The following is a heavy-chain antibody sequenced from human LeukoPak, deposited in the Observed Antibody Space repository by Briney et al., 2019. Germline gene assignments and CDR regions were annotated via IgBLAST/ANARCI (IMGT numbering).Heavy chain of an antibody. CDR1: GYTLTELS. Sequence: GSVKVSCKVSGYTLTELSMHWGRQAPGKGLEWMGGFYPEDVETIYAQKFQGRVTMTEDTSTDTAYMELSSLRSEDTAVYYGATGGPYSSGWIRDAFDIWGQGTMVTVSS. CDR3: ATGGPYSSGWIRDAFDI. CDR2: FYPEDVET. V-gene: IGHV1-24*01. J-gene: IGHJ3*02. D-gene: IGHD6-19*01.